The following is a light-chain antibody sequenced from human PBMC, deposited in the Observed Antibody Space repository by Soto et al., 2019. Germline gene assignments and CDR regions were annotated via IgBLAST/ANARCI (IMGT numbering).Light chain of an antibody. CDR3: QAWETSDGHPEVV. V-gene: IGLV3-21*01. J-gene: IGLJ2*01. Sequence: VLTQSPSVSLAPGQTATISCGGTNLGSRNVHWYQQKPGQAPVLLIYFDTDRPSGIPERFSGSNSGNSATLTISRVEAGDEADYYCQAWETSDGHPEVVFGGGTKLTVL. CDR1: NLGSRN. CDR2: FDT.